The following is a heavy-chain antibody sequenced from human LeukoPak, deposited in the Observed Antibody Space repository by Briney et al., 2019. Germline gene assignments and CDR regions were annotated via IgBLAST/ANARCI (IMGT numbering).Heavy chain of an antibody. Sequence: TASETLSLTCTVSGGSISSSSYYWGWLRQPPGKGLEWIGSIYYSGSTYYNPSLKSRVTISVDTSKNQFSLKLSSVTAADTAVYYCARVGYSSSIDYWGQGTLVTVSS. D-gene: IGHD6-6*01. CDR1: GGSISSSSYY. CDR3: ARVGYSSSIDY. CDR2: IYYSGST. J-gene: IGHJ4*02. V-gene: IGHV4-39*07.